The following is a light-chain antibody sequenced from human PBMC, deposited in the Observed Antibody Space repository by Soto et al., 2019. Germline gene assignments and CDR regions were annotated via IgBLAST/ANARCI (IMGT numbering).Light chain of an antibody. CDR3: QQYLTTPFT. V-gene: IGKV4-1*01. CDR1: QSVLYSSNNKSY. Sequence: DIVMTQSPDSLAVSLVERATINCKSSQSVLYSSNNKSYLAWSQHKPGQPPKLLIFWASTRESGVPDRFSGSGSGTDFTLTIRSLQAEDVAVYYCQQYLTTPFTFGPGTKVDIK. J-gene: IGKJ3*01. CDR2: WAS.